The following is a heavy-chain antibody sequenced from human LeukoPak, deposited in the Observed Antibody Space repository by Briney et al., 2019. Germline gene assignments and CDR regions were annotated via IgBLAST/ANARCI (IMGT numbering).Heavy chain of an antibody. D-gene: IGHD3-16*01. Sequence: PGGSLRLSCAASGFTFSSYCMSWVRQAPGKGLEWVANIKQDGSEKYYVDSVKGRFTISRDNAKNSLYLQMNSLRAEDTAVYYCARDRTYDYYYYGMDVWGKGATVTVSS. CDR3: ARDRTYDYYYYGMDV. V-gene: IGHV3-7*03. CDR1: GFTFSSYC. J-gene: IGHJ6*04. CDR2: IKQDGSEK.